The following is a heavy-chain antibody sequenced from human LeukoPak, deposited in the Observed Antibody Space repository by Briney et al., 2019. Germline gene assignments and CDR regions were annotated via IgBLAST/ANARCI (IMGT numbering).Heavy chain of an antibody. CDR1: GFTFSTYG. V-gene: IGHV3-48*01. CDR2: ISSRSDSV. CDR3: AKGERASGFDY. J-gene: IGHJ4*02. D-gene: IGHD3-10*01. Sequence: PGGSLRLSCAASGFTFSTYGMNWVRQAPGKRLEWVSYISSRSDSVYYADSVKGRFTISRDNAENSLYLQMNSLRAEDTAVYYCAKGERASGFDYWGQGTLVTVSS.